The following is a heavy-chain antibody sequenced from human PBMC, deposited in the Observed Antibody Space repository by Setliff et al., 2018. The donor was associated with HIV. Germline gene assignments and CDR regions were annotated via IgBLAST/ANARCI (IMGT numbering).Heavy chain of an antibody. J-gene: IGHJ4*02. CDR3: AKRLTGPFDN. D-gene: IGHD1-1*01. CDR1: GASLQITDTW. CDR2: IHHTGRT. V-gene: IGHV4-4*02. Sequence: LSLTCTVSGASLQITDTWWSLVRQPPGKGLEWIGEIHHTGRTNYNPSLKNRVTISIDNFKNQFSLNLSSVTAADTAVYYCAKRLTGPFDNWGQGTLVTVSS.